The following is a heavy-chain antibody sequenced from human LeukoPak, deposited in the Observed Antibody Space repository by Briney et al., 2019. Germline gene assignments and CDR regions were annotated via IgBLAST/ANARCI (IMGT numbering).Heavy chain of an antibody. D-gene: IGHD6-19*01. J-gene: IGHJ5*02. CDR3: ARDVAVAGANNWFDP. CDR1: GFTFDDYG. V-gene: IGHV3-20*04. CDR2: INWNGGST. Sequence: GGSLRLSCAASGFTFDDYGMSWVRQAPGKGLEWVSGINWNGGSTGYADSVKGRFTISRDNAKNSLYLQMNGLRAEDTALYYCARDVAVAGANNWFDPWGQGTLVTVSS.